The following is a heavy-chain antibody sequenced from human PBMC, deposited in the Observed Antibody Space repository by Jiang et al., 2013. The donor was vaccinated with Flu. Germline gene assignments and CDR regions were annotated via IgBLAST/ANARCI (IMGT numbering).Heavy chain of an antibody. J-gene: IGHJ4*02. CDR3: ARDKAYYYGSGSLRERYYFDY. V-gene: IGHV4-4*02. CDR2: IYHSGST. CDR1: GGSISSSNW. Sequence: PGLVKPSETLSLTCTVSGGSISSSNWWSWVRQPPGKGLEWIGEIYHSGSTNYNPSLKSRVTISVDKSKNQFSLKLSSVTAADTAVYYCARDKAYYYGSGSLRERYYFDYWGQGTLVTVSS. D-gene: IGHD3-10*01.